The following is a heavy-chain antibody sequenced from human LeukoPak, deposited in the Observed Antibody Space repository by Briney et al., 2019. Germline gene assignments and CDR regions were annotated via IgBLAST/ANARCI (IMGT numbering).Heavy chain of an antibody. V-gene: IGHV3-74*01. CDR3: ARPSGTYPWFDP. J-gene: IGHJ5*02. D-gene: IGHD1-26*01. CDR2: INTDGSTT. CDR1: GFTFSNYW. Sequence: PGGSLRLSCAASGFTFSNYWMHWVRRDPGKGLVWVSRINTDGSTTSYADSVKGRFTISRDNGKNTLYLQMNSLRAEDTAVYYCARPSGTYPWFDPWGQGTLVTVSS.